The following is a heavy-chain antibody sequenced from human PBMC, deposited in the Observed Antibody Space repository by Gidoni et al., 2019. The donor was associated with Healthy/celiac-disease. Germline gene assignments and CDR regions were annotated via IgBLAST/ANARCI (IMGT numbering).Heavy chain of an antibody. CDR2: IKQDGSEK. J-gene: IGHJ4*02. D-gene: IGHD2-2*01. CDR1: GFPFSSYW. V-gene: IGHV3-7*01. CDR3: ARTRENHAPFDY. Sequence: EVQLVESGGGLVQPGGSLRLSCAASGFPFSSYWMSWVRQAPGKGLEWVANIKQDGSEKYYVDSVKGRFTISRDNAKNSLYLQMNSLRAEDTAVYYCARTRENHAPFDYWGQGTLVTVSS.